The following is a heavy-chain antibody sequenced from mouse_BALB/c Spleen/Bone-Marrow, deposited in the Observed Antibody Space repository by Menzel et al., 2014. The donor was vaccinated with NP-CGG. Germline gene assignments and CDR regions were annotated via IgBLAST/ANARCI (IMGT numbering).Heavy chain of an antibody. J-gene: IGHJ3*01. V-gene: IGHV1-12*01. D-gene: IGHD2-12*01. Sequence: HVQLQQSGAELVRSGASVKMSCKASGYTFTSYNMHWVKQTPGQGLEWIGYIYPGSGGTNYNQKFKGKATLTADTSSSTAYMQITSLTSEDSAVYFCARSGRQAWFPYWGQGTLVTVSA. CDR3: ARSGRQAWFPY. CDR1: GYTFTSYN. CDR2: IYPGSGGT.